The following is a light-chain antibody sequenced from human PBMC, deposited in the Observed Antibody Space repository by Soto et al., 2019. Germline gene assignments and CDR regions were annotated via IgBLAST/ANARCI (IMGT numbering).Light chain of an antibody. CDR1: QSVSRY. CDR2: DAF. Sequence: EIVLTQSPATLSLTPGQRATLSCRASQSVSRYLAWYQQKPAQAPRLVIYDAFNRAADIPARFSGSGSGTDFTLIINSLEPEDFAVYYCQQRSKWAITVGGGTIVESK. V-gene: IGKV3-11*01. CDR3: QQRSKWAIT. J-gene: IGKJ4*01.